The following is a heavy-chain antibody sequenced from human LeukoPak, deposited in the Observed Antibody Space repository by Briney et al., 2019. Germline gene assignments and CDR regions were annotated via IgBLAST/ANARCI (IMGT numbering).Heavy chain of an antibody. Sequence: GGSLRLSCAASGFTVSSNYMSWVRQAPGKGLERVSVIYSGGSTYYADSVKGRFTISRDSSKNTLYLQMNSLRAEDTAVYYCARAARQDYYFDYWGQGTLVTVSS. CDR3: ARAARQDYYFDY. CDR1: GFTVSSNY. J-gene: IGHJ4*02. CDR2: IYSGGST. V-gene: IGHV3-66*02. D-gene: IGHD6-6*01.